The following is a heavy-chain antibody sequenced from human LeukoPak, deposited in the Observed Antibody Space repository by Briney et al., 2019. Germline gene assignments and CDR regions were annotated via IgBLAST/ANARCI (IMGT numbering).Heavy chain of an antibody. V-gene: IGHV3-33*01. CDR1: GFTFSSYG. D-gene: IGHD2-15*01. CDR3: VRGRTPKDIVVVVAAYTHFDY. Sequence: GGSLRLSCAASGFTFSSYGMHWVRQAPGKGLEWVAVIWYDGSNKYYADSVKGRFTISRDNSKNTLYLQMNSLRAEDTAVYYCVRGRTPKDIVVVVAAYTHFDYWGQGTLVTVSS. CDR2: IWYDGSNK. J-gene: IGHJ4*02.